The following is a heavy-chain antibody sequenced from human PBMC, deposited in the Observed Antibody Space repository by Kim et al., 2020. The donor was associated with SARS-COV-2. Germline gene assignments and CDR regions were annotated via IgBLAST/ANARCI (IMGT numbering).Heavy chain of an antibody. CDR3: ARSQLGYTFGKFDY. V-gene: IGHV3-21*01. Sequence: GGSLRLSCAASGFTFSSYTMNWVRQAPGKGLEWVSSIGGSSSPIYYADSVKGRFTISRDNAKNSLYLQMHSLRAEDTAVYYCARSQLGYTFGKFDYWGQGTLVTVSS. CDR2: IGGSSSPI. D-gene: IGHD5-18*01. CDR1: GFTFSSYT. J-gene: IGHJ4*02.